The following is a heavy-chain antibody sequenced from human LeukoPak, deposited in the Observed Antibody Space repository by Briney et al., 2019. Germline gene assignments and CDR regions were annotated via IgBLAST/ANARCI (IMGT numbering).Heavy chain of an antibody. J-gene: IGHJ3*02. V-gene: IGHV1-18*01. D-gene: IGHD3-16*01. CDR1: GYSFNNYD. CDR3: ARDPPYDYIWGSARDAFDI. CDR2: ISAYNGNT. Sequence: ASVKVSCKASGYSFNNYDINWVRQAPGQGLEWMGWISAYNGNTYYAQKFQGRLTMTADTSTSTAYMEVRSLRSDDTAVYYCARDPPYDYIWGSARDAFDIWAKGQWSPSLQ.